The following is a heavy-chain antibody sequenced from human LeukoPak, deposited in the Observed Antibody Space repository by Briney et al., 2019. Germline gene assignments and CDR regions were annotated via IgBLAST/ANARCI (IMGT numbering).Heavy chain of an antibody. CDR1: GGSISSGGYY. CDR2: IYYSGST. J-gene: IGHJ5*02. D-gene: IGHD4-17*01. V-gene: IGHV4-31*03. CDR3: ARDYGDSGLGWFDP. Sequence: SQTLSLTCTVSGGSISSGGYYWSWIRQHPGKGLEWIGYIYYSGSTYYNPSLKSRVTISVDTSKNQFSLKLSSVTAADTAAYYCARDYGDSGLGWFDPWGQGTQVTVSS.